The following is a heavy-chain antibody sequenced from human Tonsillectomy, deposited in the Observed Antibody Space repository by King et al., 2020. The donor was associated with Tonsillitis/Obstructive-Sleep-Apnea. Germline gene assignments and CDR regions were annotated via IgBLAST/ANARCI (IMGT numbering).Heavy chain of an antibody. Sequence: VQLVESGGGLVQPGGSLRHSCAASGFTVSSNYMSWVRQAPGKGLEWVAVIYSGGSTYYADSVKGRFTISRDNSKNTLYLQMNSLRAEDTAVYYCARDSGAYSRDDAFDIWGQGTMVTVSS. J-gene: IGHJ3*02. D-gene: IGHD6-13*01. V-gene: IGHV3-66*01. CDR3: ARDSGAYSRDDAFDI. CDR1: GFTVSSNY. CDR2: IYSGGST.